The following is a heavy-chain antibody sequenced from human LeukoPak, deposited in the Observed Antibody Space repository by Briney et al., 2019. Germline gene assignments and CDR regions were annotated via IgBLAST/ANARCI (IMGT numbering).Heavy chain of an antibody. CDR2: ISSSSSYI. CDR1: GFTFSSYS. V-gene: IGHV3-21*01. D-gene: IGHD6-6*01. CDR3: ARDRYSSSYRWFDP. Sequence: PGGSLRLSCAASGFTFSSYSMNWVRQAPGKGLEWVSSISSSSSYIYYADSVKGRFTISRDNAKNSLYLQMNSLRAEDTAVYYCARDRYSSSYRWFDPWGQGTLVTVSP. J-gene: IGHJ5*02.